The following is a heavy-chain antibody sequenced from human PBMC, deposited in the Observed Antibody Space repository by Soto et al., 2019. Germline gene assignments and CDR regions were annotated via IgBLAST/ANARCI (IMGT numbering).Heavy chain of an antibody. D-gene: IGHD3-22*01. CDR1: GGSIRNYY. V-gene: IGHV4-59*08. J-gene: IGHJ4*02. CDR3: ARLYYDTSDYYYFDS. Sequence: SETLSLTCPVSGGSIRNYYWSWIRQPPGKGLEWIGYIYNSGSTDYNPSLKSRVTISIDTSKNQFSLKLTSVTAADTAVYYCARLYYDTSDYYYFDSWGQGTLVTVSS. CDR2: IYNSGST.